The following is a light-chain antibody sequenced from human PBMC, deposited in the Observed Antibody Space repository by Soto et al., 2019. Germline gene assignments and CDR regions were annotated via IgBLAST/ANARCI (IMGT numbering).Light chain of an antibody. CDR3: QQDGSSPT. CDR1: QSVSSSY. CDR2: GAS. J-gene: IGKJ1*01. V-gene: IGKV3-20*01. Sequence: EIVLTQSPGTLSLSPGERATLSCRASQSVSSSYLAWYQQKPGQAPRLLIYGASSRATGIPDRFSGSGSGTDFTLTSSRLEPEDGAVYYCQQDGSSPTFGQGTKVEIK.